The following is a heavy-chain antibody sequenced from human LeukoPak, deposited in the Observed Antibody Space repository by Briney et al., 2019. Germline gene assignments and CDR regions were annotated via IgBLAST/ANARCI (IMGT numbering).Heavy chain of an antibody. Sequence: GGSLRLSCAVPGFSVSGYWMTWVRQAPGKGLEWVANIKQDGSEKNYVDSVKGRFTISRDNAENSLFLQMNSLRVEDTAVYYCAREWQARIAAAGTRIEGDYWGQGTLVAVSS. D-gene: IGHD6-13*01. CDR1: GFSVSGYW. CDR2: IKQDGSEK. J-gene: IGHJ4*02. V-gene: IGHV3-7*01. CDR3: AREWQARIAAAGTRIEGDY.